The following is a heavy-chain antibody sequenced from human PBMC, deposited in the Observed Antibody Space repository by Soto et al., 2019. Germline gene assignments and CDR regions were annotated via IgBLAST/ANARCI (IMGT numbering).Heavy chain of an antibody. J-gene: IGHJ6*03. CDR1: GFTFSSYA. CDR3: AKANRALLVVPAAIYYYYYMDV. D-gene: IGHD2-2*01. V-gene: IGHV3-23*01. Sequence: PGGSLRLSCAASGFTFSSYAMSWVRQAPGKGLEWVSAISCNSGSICYADSVKGRFTISRDNAKNTLYLQMNSLRAEDTALYYCAKANRALLVVPAAIYYYYYMDVWGKGTTVTVSS. CDR2: ISCNSGSI.